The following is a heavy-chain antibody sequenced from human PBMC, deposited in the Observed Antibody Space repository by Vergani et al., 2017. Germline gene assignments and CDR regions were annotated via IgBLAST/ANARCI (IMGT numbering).Heavy chain of an antibody. J-gene: IGHJ4*02. V-gene: IGHV3-30*02. CDR3: ATAGAAYCRGASCYDFFEY. CDR2: IRYDGIVE. Sequence: VQLVESGGGLVKPGGSLRLSCAASGFTFSSYGMHWVRQAPGKGLEWVAFIRYDGIVEYYGDSVRGRFTISRDNSKNTLYLQMNRLRPEDTAVYYCATAGAAYCRGASCYDFFEYWGQGTLVTVAS. CDR1: GFTFSSYG. D-gene: IGHD2-15*01.